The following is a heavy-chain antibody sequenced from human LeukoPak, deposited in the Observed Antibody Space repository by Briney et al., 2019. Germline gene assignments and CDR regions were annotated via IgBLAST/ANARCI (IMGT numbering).Heavy chain of an antibody. CDR3: ARDSAGIVGVTAWFDP. CDR2: ISVYNGNT. D-gene: IGHD1-26*01. Sequence: ASVKVSCKASAYTFTNYAISWMRQAPGQGLEWMGWISVYNGNTNYAQKFQGRVTMTADTSTKTVCMEMRRLRVNDTAVYYCARDSAGIVGVTAWFDPWGQGTLVTVSS. J-gene: IGHJ5*02. V-gene: IGHV1-18*01. CDR1: AYTFTNYA.